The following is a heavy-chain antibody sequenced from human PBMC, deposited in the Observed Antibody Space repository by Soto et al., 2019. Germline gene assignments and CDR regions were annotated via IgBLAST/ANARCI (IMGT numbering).Heavy chain of an antibody. CDR1: GFTFSTYA. CDR3: AKGKDIVVVPAIDC. V-gene: IGHV3-23*01. D-gene: IGHD2-2*01. Sequence: GGSLRLSCAASGFTFSTYAMSWVRQAPGKGLEWVSGISGSGGVTYYADSVKGRFTISRDTSKNTLYLQMNSLRAEDTALYYCAKGKDIVVVPAIDCWGQGTLVTVSS. CDR2: ISGSGGVT. J-gene: IGHJ4*02.